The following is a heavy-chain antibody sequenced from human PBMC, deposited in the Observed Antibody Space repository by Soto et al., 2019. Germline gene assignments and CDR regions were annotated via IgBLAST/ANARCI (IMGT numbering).Heavy chain of an antibody. J-gene: IGHJ4*02. V-gene: IGHV3-30*13. CDR2: IFPNGSDK. CDR1: GFNFNTYF. CDR3: ARDDAHGSNCALAY. Sequence: QVQLVQSGGGVVQPGRSLRLSCAASGFNFNTYFMHWVRQAPGKGLEWVAMIFPNGSDKEYADSVKGRFTISRDNSHNRMYLQMDSLRSEDTTVYYCARDDAHGSNCALAYWGRGALVTVSS. D-gene: IGHD1-26*01.